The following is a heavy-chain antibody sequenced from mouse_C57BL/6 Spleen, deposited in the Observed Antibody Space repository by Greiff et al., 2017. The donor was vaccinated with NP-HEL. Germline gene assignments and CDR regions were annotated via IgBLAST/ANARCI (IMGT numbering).Heavy chain of an antibody. CDR1: GYTFTSYT. V-gene: IGHV1-4*01. J-gene: IGHJ2*01. CDR3: SHYGSSYFDY. Sequence: VQLQQSGAELARPGASVKMSCKASGYTFTSYTMHWVKQRPGQGLEWIGFINPSSGYTKYNQKFKDKATLTADKSSSTAYMQLSSLTSEDSAVYYCSHYGSSYFDYWGQGTTRTVSS. D-gene: IGHD1-1*01. CDR2: INPSSGYT.